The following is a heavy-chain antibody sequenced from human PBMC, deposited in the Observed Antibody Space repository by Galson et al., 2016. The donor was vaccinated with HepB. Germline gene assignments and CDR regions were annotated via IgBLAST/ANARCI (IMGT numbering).Heavy chain of an antibody. CDR1: GFPFSDFT. CDR3: ARDSFAGFGAHDY. D-gene: IGHD3-10*01. Sequence: SLRLSCAASGFPFSDFTMNWVRQAPGKGLEWISLISSSRSYIYYADSVKGRFTISRDNSKHSLNLLLNNLRAEDTAVYYCARDSFAGFGAHDYRGQGSLVTVSS. V-gene: IGHV3-21*01. J-gene: IGHJ4*02. CDR2: ISSSRSYI.